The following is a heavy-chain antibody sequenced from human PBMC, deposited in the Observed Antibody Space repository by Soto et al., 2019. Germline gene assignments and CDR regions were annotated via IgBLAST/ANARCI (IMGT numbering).Heavy chain of an antibody. CDR2: INHSGST. Sequence: SETLSLTCAVYGGSFIGYYWSFSRQPPGKGLEWIGEINHSGSTNYNPSLKSRVTISVDTSKNQFSLKLGSVTAADTAVYYCARPGFSYYYYYGMDVWGQGTTVTVSS. V-gene: IGHV4-34*01. CDR3: ARPGFSYYYYYGMDV. J-gene: IGHJ6*02. CDR1: GGSFIGYY.